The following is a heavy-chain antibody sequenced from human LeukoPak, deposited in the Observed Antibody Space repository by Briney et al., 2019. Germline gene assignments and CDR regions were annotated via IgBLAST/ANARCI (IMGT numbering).Heavy chain of an antibody. J-gene: IGHJ4*02. Sequence: GRSLRLSCAASGFTFDDYAMHWVRQAPGKGLEWVSAISGSGGSTYYADSVKGRFTISRDNSKNTLYIQMNSLRAEDTAVYYCAKEDSPVAGFSSFDYWGQGTLVTVSS. D-gene: IGHD6-19*01. CDR2: ISGSGGST. CDR3: AKEDSPVAGFSSFDY. CDR1: GFTFDDYA. V-gene: IGHV3-23*01.